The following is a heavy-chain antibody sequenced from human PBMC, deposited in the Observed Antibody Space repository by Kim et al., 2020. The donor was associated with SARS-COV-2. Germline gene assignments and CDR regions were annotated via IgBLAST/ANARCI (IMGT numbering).Heavy chain of an antibody. V-gene: IGHV3-11*05. D-gene: IGHD5-18*01. Sequence: GGSLRLSCAASGFTFSDYYMSWIRQAPGKGLEWVSYISSSSSYTNYADSVKGRFTISRDNAKNSLYLQMNSLRAEDTAVYYCARVGSTTAMVKGLDYWGQGTLVTVSS. CDR2: ISSSSSYT. CDR1: GFTFSDYY. J-gene: IGHJ4*02. CDR3: ARVGSTTAMVKGLDY.